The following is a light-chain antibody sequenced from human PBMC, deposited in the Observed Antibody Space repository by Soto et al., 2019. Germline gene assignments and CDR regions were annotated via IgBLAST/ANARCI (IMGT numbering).Light chain of an antibody. CDR2: EVT. V-gene: IGLV2-8*01. CDR1: SSDVGEYDY. Sequence: QSVLTQPPSASGSPGQSVTISCTGSSSDVGEYDYVSWYQQHPGKAPKLMIHEVTKRPSGVPDRFSGSKSGNTASLTVSGLQAEDEANSYCSSFAGSNIWVFGGGTKLTVL. J-gene: IGLJ3*02. CDR3: SSFAGSNIWV.